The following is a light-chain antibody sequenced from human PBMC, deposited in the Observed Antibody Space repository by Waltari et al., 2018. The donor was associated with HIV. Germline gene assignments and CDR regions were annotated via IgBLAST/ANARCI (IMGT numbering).Light chain of an antibody. J-gene: IGLJ2*01. CDR3: QSYDSSLSGVI. V-gene: IGLV1-40*01. CDR2: DNN. CDR1: SSNIGAGYD. Sequence: QSVLTQPPSVSAAPGPRVTISCTGRSSNIGAGYDVPWYQHLPGTAPKLLIYDNNNRPSGVPDRFSGSKSGTSASLAITGLQAEDEADYYCQSYDSSLSGVIFGGGTKLTVL.